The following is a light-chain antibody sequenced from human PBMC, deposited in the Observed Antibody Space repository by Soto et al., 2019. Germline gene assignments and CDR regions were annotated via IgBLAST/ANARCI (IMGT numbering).Light chain of an antibody. J-gene: IGKJ3*01. CDR3: QQYNSYVT. Sequence: DIQMTQSPSTLSASVGDRVTITCRASQSISSWLAWYQQKPGKAPKLLIYDASSLESGVPSRFSGSGSGTEFTLTISSLHPDDFATYYCQQYNSYVTFGPGTKVDIK. CDR1: QSISSW. CDR2: DAS. V-gene: IGKV1-5*01.